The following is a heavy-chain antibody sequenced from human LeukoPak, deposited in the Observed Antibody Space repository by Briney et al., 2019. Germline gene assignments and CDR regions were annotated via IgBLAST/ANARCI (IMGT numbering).Heavy chain of an antibody. CDR2: IYTSGST. D-gene: IGHD1-20*01. V-gene: IGHV4-61*02. CDR3: ARDGHNWNDDGMDV. J-gene: IGHJ6*02. CDR1: GGSISSGSYY. Sequence: SQTLSLTCTVSGGSISSGSYYWSWIRQPAGKGLEWLGRIYTSGSTNYNPSLKSRVTISVDTSKNQFSLKLSSVTAADTAVYYCARDGHNWNDDGMDVWGQGTTVTVSS.